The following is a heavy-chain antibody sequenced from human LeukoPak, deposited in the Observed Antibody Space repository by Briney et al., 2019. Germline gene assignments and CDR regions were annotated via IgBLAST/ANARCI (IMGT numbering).Heavy chain of an antibody. V-gene: IGHV3-7*01. CDR3: ARDFNWNLDY. CDR2: VKQDGSEK. Sequence: GGSLSLSCAASGFTFSSYWMSWVRQAPGKGLEWVASVKQDGSEKYSVDSVRGRFTISRDNAKNSLYLQMNSLRAEDTAVYYCARDFNWNLDYWGQGTLVTVSS. CDR1: GFTFSSYW. J-gene: IGHJ4*02. D-gene: IGHD1-20*01.